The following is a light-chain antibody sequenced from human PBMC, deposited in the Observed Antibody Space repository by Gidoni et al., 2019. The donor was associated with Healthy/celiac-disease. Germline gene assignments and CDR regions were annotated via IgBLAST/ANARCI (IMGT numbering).Light chain of an antibody. Sequence: DIQMTQSPSTLSASVGDRVTITCRASQSISSWLAWYQQKPGKAPKLVIYKASSLESGVPSRFSGSGSGTEFTLTISSLQPDDFATYYCQQYNSYSPGYTFXXXTKLEIK. CDR2: KAS. CDR3: QQYNSYSPGYT. J-gene: IGKJ2*01. V-gene: IGKV1-5*03. CDR1: QSISSW.